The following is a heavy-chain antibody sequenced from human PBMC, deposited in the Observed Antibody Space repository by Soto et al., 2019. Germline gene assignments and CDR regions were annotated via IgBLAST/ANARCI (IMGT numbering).Heavy chain of an antibody. CDR3: ARGDQGFDY. J-gene: IGHJ4*02. D-gene: IGHD3-16*01. CDR2: TYYKSKLYN. Sequence: SQTLSLTCAISGDRVSSNSAAWNLIRQSPSRGLEWLGRTYYKSKLYNNYVVSVKSRITINPDTSKNQFSLQLNSVTPEDTAVYYCARGDQGFDYWGQGTLVTV. V-gene: IGHV6-1*01. CDR1: GDRVSSNSAA.